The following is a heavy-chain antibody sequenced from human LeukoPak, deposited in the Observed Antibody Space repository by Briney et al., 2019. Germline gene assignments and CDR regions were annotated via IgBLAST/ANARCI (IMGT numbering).Heavy chain of an antibody. CDR2: FDPEDGET. Sequence: ASVKVSCKVSGYTLTELSMHWVRQAPGKGLEWMGGFDPEDGETIYAQKFQGRVTMPEDTSTHTAYLELSSVRSDDTALYYCPPAAVACTGGGDFGPWGQGTLVTVSS. CDR3: PPAAVACTGGGDFGP. V-gene: IGHV1-24*01. D-gene: IGHD2-8*02. CDR1: GYTLTELS. J-gene: IGHJ5*02.